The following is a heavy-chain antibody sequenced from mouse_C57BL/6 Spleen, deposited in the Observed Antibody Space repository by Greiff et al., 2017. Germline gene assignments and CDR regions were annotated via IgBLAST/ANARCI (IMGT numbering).Heavy chain of an antibody. J-gene: IGHJ4*01. D-gene: IGHD1-1*01. V-gene: IGHV5-17*01. Sequence: DVMLVESGGGLVKPGGSLKLSCAASGFTFSDYGMHWVRQAPEKGLEWVAYISSGSNTNYYADTVKGRFTISRDNAKNTLFLQMTSLRSEDTATDYCASLVITTAMDYWGQGTSVTVSS. CDR1: GFTFSDYG. CDR2: ISSGSNTN. CDR3: ASLVITTAMDY.